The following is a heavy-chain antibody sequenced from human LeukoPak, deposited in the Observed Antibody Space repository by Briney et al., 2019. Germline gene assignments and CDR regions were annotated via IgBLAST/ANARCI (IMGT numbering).Heavy chain of an antibody. D-gene: IGHD3-22*01. J-gene: IGHJ4*02. CDR1: GFTFSSYG. Sequence: GGSLRLSCAASGFTFSSYGMHWVRQAPGKGLEWVAVISYDGSNKDFADSLKGRFTISRDNSKSTLYLQMNSLRAEDTAVYYCARDLYDSSGYYQVNYWGQGTLVTVSS. CDR3: ARDLYDSSGYYQVNY. CDR2: ISYDGSNK. V-gene: IGHV3-30*03.